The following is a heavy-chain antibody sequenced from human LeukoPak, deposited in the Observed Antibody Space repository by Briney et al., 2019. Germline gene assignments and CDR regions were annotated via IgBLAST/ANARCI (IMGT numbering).Heavy chain of an antibody. CDR1: GFTFSDYY. CDR3: ARDWDYYGSGSYLAY. D-gene: IGHD3-10*01. CDR2: ISSSGSTI. V-gene: IGHV3-11*01. J-gene: IGHJ4*02. Sequence: PGGSLRLSCAASGFTFSDYYMSWIRQAPGKGQEWVSYISSSGSTIYYADSVKGRFTISRDNAKNSLYLQMNSLRAEDTAVYYCARDWDYYGSGSYLAYWGQGTLVTVSS.